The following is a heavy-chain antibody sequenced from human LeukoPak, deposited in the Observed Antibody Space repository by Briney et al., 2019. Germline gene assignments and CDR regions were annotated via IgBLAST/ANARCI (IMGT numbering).Heavy chain of an antibody. D-gene: IGHD1-1*01. Sequence: GRSLRLSCAASGFTFSSYEMNWVRQAPGKGLEWVSYISSSGSTIYYADSVKGRFTISRDNAKNSLYLQMNSLRAEDTAVYYCARVPIDWNGRGDYWGQGTLVTVSS. CDR2: ISSSGSTI. CDR3: ARVPIDWNGRGDY. CDR1: GFTFSSYE. V-gene: IGHV3-48*03. J-gene: IGHJ4*02.